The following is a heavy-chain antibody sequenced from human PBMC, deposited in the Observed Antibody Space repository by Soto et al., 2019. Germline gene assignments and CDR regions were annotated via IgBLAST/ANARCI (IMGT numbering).Heavy chain of an antibody. CDR1: GGTFSTHV. J-gene: IGHJ5*02. CDR2: IVPKFGTT. D-gene: IGHD6-19*01. Sequence: SVKVSCKPSGGTFSTHVIGWVRQAPGQGLEWMGGIVPKFGTTNYAHKFKGRVKITADESTSTAYMEVSSLTSEDTAVYYCVRGGSDNSGWYIWFDPWGQGTLVTVSS. CDR3: VRGGSDNSGWYIWFDP. V-gene: IGHV1-69*13.